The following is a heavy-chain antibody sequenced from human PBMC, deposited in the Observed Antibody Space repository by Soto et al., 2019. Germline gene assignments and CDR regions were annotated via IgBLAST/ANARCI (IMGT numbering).Heavy chain of an antibody. CDR3: ARVTKVSGSSQTRPDF. D-gene: IGHD6-6*01. Sequence: SETLSLTCSIYSGSFSGYYWSWIRQPPGKGLEWIGEISQSGNTNYSPSLKSRVSISIDTSKKQFSLNLASVSAADTAVYYCARVTKVSGSSQTRPDFWGQGTRVTVSS. J-gene: IGHJ4*02. CDR1: SGSFSGYY. V-gene: IGHV4-34*01. CDR2: ISQSGNT.